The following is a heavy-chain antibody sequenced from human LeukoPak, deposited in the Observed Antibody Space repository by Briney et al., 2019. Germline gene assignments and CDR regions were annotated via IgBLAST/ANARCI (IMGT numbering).Heavy chain of an antibody. CDR3: ATVSAFFYDSGSYYTFDY. CDR2: FHLSGAS. Sequence: SGTLSLTCAVSGGSILTTNWWSGVRQPPGKGLEWIGEFHLSGASNYNPSLKRRVNMSIDKSKNQLSLELTSVTAADTAVYYCATVSAFFYDSGSYYTFDYWGQGTLVTVSS. V-gene: IGHV4-4*02. CDR1: GGSILTTNW. D-gene: IGHD3-10*01. J-gene: IGHJ4*02.